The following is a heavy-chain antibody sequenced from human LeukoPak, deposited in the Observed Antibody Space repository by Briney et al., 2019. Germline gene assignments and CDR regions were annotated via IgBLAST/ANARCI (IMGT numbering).Heavy chain of an antibody. D-gene: IGHD3-22*01. CDR1: GFTFSSYA. J-gene: IGHJ4*02. Sequence: GRSLRLSCAASGFTFSSYAMHWVRQAPDKGLEWVAVISYDGSNKYYADSVKGRFTISRDNSKNTLYLQMNSLRAEDTAVYYCARSYDSSGYYALRFDYWGQGTLVTVSS. CDR3: ARSYDSSGYYALRFDY. V-gene: IGHV3-30-3*01. CDR2: ISYDGSNK.